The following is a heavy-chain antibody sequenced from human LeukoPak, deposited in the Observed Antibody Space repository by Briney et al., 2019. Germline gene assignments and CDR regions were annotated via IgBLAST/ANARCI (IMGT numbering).Heavy chain of an antibody. CDR2: IYSGDSDA. CDR1: GYSFASYW. D-gene: IGHD1-1*01. V-gene: IGHV5-51*01. J-gene: IGHJ4*02. CDR3: ARVNTTVFDY. Sequence: GESLKISCKGSGYSFASYWIGWVRQMPGKGLEWMGIIYSGDSDARYSPSFQGQVTISADKSISTSYLQWSNVKASDTAMYYCARVNTTVFDYWGQGTLVTVSS.